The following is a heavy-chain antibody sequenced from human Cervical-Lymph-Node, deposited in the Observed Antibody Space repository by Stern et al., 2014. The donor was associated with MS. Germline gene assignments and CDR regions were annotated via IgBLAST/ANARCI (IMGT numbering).Heavy chain of an antibody. J-gene: IGHJ5*02. Sequence: VQLGQSGAEVKNPGESLKISCKGSEYNFNTHWIAWVRQMPGKGLEWLGNIYPGNSDTRYNPSLQGQVSISADKSITTAYLHFSSLKASDSAMYFCARHGGPNWNHEAHNWFDPWGQGTLVTVSS. CDR3: ARHGGPNWNHEAHNWFDP. CDR1: EYNFNTHW. D-gene: IGHD1-14*01. CDR2: IYPGNSDT. V-gene: IGHV5-51*03.